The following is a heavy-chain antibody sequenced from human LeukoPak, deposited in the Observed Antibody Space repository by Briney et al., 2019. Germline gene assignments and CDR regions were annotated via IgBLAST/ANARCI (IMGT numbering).Heavy chain of an antibody. D-gene: IGHD2-2*01. CDR3: AKDSCSSTSCYSVFDY. Sequence: PGGSLRLSCAASGFTFSSYAMSWVRQAPGKGLEWVSAISGSGGSTYYADSVKGRFTISRDNSKNTLYLQMNSLRAEDTAVYYCAKDSCSSTSCYSVFDYWGQGTLVTVSS. J-gene: IGHJ4*02. V-gene: IGHV3-23*01. CDR2: ISGSGGST. CDR1: GFTFSSYA.